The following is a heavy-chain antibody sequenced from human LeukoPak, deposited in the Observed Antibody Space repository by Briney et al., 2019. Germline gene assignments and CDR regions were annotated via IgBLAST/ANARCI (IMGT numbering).Heavy chain of an antibody. CDR1: GYTFTSYY. CDR2: INPSGGST. J-gene: IGHJ4*02. D-gene: IGHD6-19*01. Sequence: ASVKVSCKASGYTFTSYYMHWVRQAPGQGLEWMGIINPSGGSTSYAQKFQGRVTMTRDTSTSTVYMELSSLRSEDTAVYYCAGAIAVAPAFDYWGQGTLVTVSS. CDR3: AGAIAVAPAFDY. V-gene: IGHV1-46*01.